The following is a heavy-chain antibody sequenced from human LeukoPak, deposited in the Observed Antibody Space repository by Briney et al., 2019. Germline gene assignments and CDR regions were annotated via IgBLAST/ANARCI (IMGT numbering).Heavy chain of an antibody. J-gene: IGHJ4*02. CDR1: GGSFSGYY. V-gene: IGHV4-34*01. CDR2: INHSGST. Sequence: SETLSLTCAVYGGSFSGYYWSWIRQPPGKGLEWIGEINHSGSTNYNPSLKSRVTISVDTSKNQFSLKLSSVTAADTAVYYCARGHIVLMVYAIPDYYFDYWGQGTLVTVSS. CDR3: ARGHIVLMVYAIPDYYFDY. D-gene: IGHD2-8*01.